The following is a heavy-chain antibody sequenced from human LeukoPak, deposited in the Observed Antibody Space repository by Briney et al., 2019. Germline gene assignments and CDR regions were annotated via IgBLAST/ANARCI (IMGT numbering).Heavy chain of an antibody. CDR1: GGSISSGDYY. CDR3: ARVGYSYGKYYYYGMDV. J-gene: IGHJ6*02. Sequence: SETLSLTCTVSGGSISSGDYYWSWIRRPPGMGLEWVGNLYYSGSTDYNPSLKSRVTISVDTSKNQFSLKLSSVTAADTAVYYCARVGYSYGKYYYYGMDVWGQGTTVTVSS. CDR2: LYYSGST. D-gene: IGHD5-18*01. V-gene: IGHV4-30-4*01.